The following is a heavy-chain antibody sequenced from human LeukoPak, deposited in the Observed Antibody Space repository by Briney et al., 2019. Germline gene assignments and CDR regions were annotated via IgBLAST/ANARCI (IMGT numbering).Heavy chain of an antibody. D-gene: IGHD4-17*01. Sequence: VGSLRLSCAASGFTFSGSAMHWVRQASGKGLEWVGRIRSKANSYATAYAASVKGRFTISRDDSKNTAYLQMNSLKTEDTAVYYCTRPLISDYGDYVNYWGQGTLVTVSS. V-gene: IGHV3-73*01. CDR2: IRSKANSYAT. CDR1: GFTFSGSA. J-gene: IGHJ4*02. CDR3: TRPLISDYGDYVNY.